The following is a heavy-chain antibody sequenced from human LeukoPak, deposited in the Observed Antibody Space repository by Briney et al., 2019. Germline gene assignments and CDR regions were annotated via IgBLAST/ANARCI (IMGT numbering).Heavy chain of an antibody. CDR2: IYYSGST. CDR3: ARDYGDHVGYFDL. V-gene: IGHV4-59*12. Sequence: SETLSLTCTVSGGSISSYYWSWIRQPPGKGLEWIGYIYYSGSTNYNPSLKSRVTISVDTSKNQFSLKLSSVTAADTAVYYCARDYGDHVGYFDLWGRGTLVTVSS. CDR1: GGSISSYY. D-gene: IGHD4-17*01. J-gene: IGHJ2*01.